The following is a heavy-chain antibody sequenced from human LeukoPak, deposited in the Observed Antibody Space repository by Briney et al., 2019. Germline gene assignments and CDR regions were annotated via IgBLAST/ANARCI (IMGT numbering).Heavy chain of an antibody. CDR3: ARGTGSYYSLGY. J-gene: IGHJ4*02. V-gene: IGHV3-74*01. Sequence: GGSLRLSCAASGFTFSSYWMHWVRQAPGKGLVWVSRINSDGSSTSYTDSVKGRFTISRDNAKNTLYLQMDSLRAEDTAMYYCARGTGSYYSLGYWGEGTLVTVSS. CDR2: INSDGSST. D-gene: IGHD1-26*01. CDR1: GFTFSSYW.